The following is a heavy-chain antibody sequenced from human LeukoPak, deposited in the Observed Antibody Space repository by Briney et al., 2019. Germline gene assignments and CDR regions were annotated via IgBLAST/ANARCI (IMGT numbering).Heavy chain of an antibody. CDR1: GDSISSYY. CDR2: IHYSGST. J-gene: IGHJ4*02. Sequence: SETLSLTCTVSGDSISSYYWSWIRQPPGEGLEWIGYIHYSGSTNYNPSLKSRVTISVDTSKMQFSLKLSSVTAADTAAYYCASHDYGATRDYWGQGTLVTVSS. V-gene: IGHV4-59*01. D-gene: IGHD4-17*01. CDR3: ASHDYGATRDY.